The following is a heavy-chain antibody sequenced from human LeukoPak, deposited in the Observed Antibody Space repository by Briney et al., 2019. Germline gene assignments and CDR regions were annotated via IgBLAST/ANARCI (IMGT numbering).Heavy chain of an antibody. V-gene: IGHV4-4*02. CDR2: SSHAGST. Sequence: PSGTLYLTCAVSGGSISINTWWSWVRQPPGKGLEWIGESSHAGSTNYNPSLKSRVTISVDKSRNSLSLTLNSVTAADSAVYYCARNFDSWGQGTLVTVSS. J-gene: IGHJ4*02. CDR3: ARNFDS. CDR1: GGSISINTW.